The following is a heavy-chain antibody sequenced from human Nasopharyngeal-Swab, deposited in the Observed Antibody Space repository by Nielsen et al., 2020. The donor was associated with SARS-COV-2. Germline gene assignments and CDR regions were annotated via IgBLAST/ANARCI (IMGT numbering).Heavy chain of an antibody. D-gene: IGHD1-20*01. J-gene: IGHJ4*02. Sequence: SQPLSLTCAVYGGSFSGYYWSWLRRSPGRGLVWIGEINHSGRINYNLSLKSRVTISVETSKNQFSLKLSSGTAADTAVYYCARGRGITVTTPSPVFDYWGQGTLVTVSS. V-gene: IGHV4-34*01. CDR2: INHSGRI. CDR1: GGSFSGYY. CDR3: ARGRGITVTTPSPVFDY.